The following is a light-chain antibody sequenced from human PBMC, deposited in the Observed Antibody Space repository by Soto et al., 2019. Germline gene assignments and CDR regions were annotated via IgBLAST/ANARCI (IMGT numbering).Light chain of an antibody. CDR3: QQYMSSVT. CDR1: QTVDSTF. CDR2: GAS. J-gene: IGKJ1*01. Sequence: EIVLTQSPGSLSLSPRERATLSCRASQTVDSTFFAWYQKKPGQAPRLLIYGASKRATDIPDRFSGSGSGTDFTLTISRLEPEDFAVYYCQQYMSSVTCGQGTKVEIK. V-gene: IGKV3-20*01.